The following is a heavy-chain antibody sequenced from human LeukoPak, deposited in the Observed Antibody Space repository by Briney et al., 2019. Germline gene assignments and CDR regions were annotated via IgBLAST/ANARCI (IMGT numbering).Heavy chain of an antibody. J-gene: IGHJ4*02. CDR2: ISAYNGNT. CDR3: ARDRVIWFGELPYQ. CDR1: GYTFTSYG. D-gene: IGHD3-10*01. Sequence: ASVKVSCKASGYTFTSYGISWVRQAPGQGLEGMGWISAYNGNTNYAQKLQGRVTMTTDTSTSTAYMELRSLRSDDTAVYYCARDRVIWFGELPYQWGQGTLVTVSS. V-gene: IGHV1-18*01.